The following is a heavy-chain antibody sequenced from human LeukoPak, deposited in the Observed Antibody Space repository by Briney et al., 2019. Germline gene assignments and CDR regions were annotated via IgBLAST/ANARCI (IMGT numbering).Heavy chain of an antibody. CDR1: GGSFSGYY. Sequence: PSETLSLTCAVYGGSFSGYYWSWIRQPPGKGLEWIGEINHSGSTNYNPSLKSRVTISVDTSKNQFSLKLSSVTAADTAVYYCASCSARPKSFVDVWGKGTTVTVSS. D-gene: IGHD2-15*01. V-gene: IGHV4-34*01. CDR2: INHSGST. CDR3: ASCSARPKSFVDV. J-gene: IGHJ6*04.